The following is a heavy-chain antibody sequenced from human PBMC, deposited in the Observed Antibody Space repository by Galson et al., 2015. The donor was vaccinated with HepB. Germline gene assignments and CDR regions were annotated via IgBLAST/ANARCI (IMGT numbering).Heavy chain of an antibody. D-gene: IGHD3-10*01. Sequence: PALVKPTQTLTLTCTFSGFSLSTSGVGVGWIRQPPGKALEWLALIYWNDDKRYSPSLKSRLTITKDTSKNQVVLTMTNMDPVDTATYYCAHTDAVYQYYYGSGSYSVWGQGTLVTVSS. CDR3: AHTDAVYQYYYGSGSYSV. V-gene: IGHV2-5*01. J-gene: IGHJ4*02. CDR2: IYWNDDK. CDR1: GFSLSTSGVG.